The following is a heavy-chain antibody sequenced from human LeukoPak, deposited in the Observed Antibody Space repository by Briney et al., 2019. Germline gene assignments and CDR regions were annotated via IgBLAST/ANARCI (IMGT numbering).Heavy chain of an antibody. V-gene: IGHV4-38-2*02. CDR1: GYSISSGNY. D-gene: IGHD2-21*01. Sequence: PSETLSLTCTVSGYSISSGNYWGWIRQSPGKGLEWIGTIYHSGSTYYNPSLKSRVTISVDTSKNQISLRLSSVTAADTAIYYCARGNSDRFPPYMDYWGQGILVIVSS. CDR2: IYHSGST. J-gene: IGHJ4*02. CDR3: ARGNSDRFPPYMDY.